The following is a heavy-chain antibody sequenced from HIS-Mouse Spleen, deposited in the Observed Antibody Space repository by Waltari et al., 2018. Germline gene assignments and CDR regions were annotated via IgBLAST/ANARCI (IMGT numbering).Heavy chain of an antibody. CDR2: IKQDGSEK. CDR3: AREPHYGGNSHFDY. CDR1: GFTFSSYW. D-gene: IGHD4-17*01. Sequence: EVQLVESGGGLVQPGGSLRLSCAASGFTFSSYWMGWVRRAPGKGLEWVANIKQDGSEKYYVDSVKGRFTISRDNAKNSLYLQMNSLRAEDTAVYYCAREPHYGGNSHFDYWGQGTLVTVSS. J-gene: IGHJ4*02. V-gene: IGHV3-7*01.